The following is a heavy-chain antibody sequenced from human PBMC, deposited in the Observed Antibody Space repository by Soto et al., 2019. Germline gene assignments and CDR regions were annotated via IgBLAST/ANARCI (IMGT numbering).Heavy chain of an antibody. D-gene: IGHD7-27*01. J-gene: IGHJ6*02. CDR3: AKGLTGAPYYAMDV. CDR1: GFTFSSYA. V-gene: IGHV3-23*01. Sequence: GGSLRLSCAASGFTFSSYAMSWVRQAPGKGLEWVSAISGSAGSTYYADSVKGRFTISRDNSKNTLCLQMNSLRVEDTAVYYCAKGLTGAPYYAMDVWGQGTTVTVSS. CDR2: ISGSAGST.